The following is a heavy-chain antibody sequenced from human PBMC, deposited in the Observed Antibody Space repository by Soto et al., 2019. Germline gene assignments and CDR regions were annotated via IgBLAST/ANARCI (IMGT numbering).Heavy chain of an antibody. D-gene: IGHD5-18*01. J-gene: IGHJ4*02. CDR1: GFTISSYG. Sequence: VKVTCKNSGFTISSYGTGWVRQAPGQGLEWMGWISTYNVDTKYADKFQGRLTMSSDTSTTTAFMELRRLRSDDTAVYYCVRGGFAYGYLEYWGQGTLVTVSS. CDR3: VRGGFAYGYLEY. V-gene: IGHV1-18*01. CDR2: ISTYNVDT.